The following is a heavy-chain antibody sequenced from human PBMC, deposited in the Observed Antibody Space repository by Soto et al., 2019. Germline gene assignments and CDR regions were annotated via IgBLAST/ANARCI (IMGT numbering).Heavy chain of an antibody. CDR2: ISERGDTT. D-gene: IGHD1-1*01. CDR3: AKDKPGTTSFDY. CDR1: GFTISRNA. J-gene: IGHJ4*02. V-gene: IGHV3-23*01. Sequence: GGSLRLSCAASGFTISRNAMYWVRQAPGKGLEWISGISERGDTTHYAESVKGRFTISRDTSKNTLYLQLNTLRADDTAIYYCAKDKPGTTSFDYWGQGTLVTVSS.